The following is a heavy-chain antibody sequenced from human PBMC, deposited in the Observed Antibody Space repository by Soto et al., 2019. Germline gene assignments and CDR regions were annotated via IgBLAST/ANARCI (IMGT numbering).Heavy chain of an antibody. CDR2: IFHSGST. D-gene: IGHD6-13*01. J-gene: IGHJ4*02. V-gene: IGHV4-39*01. Sequence: QLQLQGSGPGLVNPAETLSLTCTVSGGSIIRNSYYWGWLRQPPGKVLEWIGSIFHSGSTYYNPSLKSRVTMSVDTSKNQFSLSLASVTAADTAVYYCARHFDYTSSLYLSRVDYWGQGTVVTVSS. CDR1: GGSIIRNSYY. CDR3: ARHFDYTSSLYLSRVDY.